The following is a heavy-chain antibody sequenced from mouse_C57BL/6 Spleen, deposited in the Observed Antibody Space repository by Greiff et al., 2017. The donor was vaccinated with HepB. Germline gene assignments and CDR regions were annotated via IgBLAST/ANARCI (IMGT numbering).Heavy chain of an antibody. CDR2: ISSGSSTI. V-gene: IGHV5-17*01. CDR1: GFTFSDYG. J-gene: IGHJ3*01. CDR3: ARPLYDYAWFAY. D-gene: IGHD2-4*01. Sequence: EVHLVESGGGLVKPGGSLKLSCAASGFTFSDYGMHWVRQAPEKGLEWVAYISSGSSTIYYADTVKGRFTISRDNAKNTLFLQMTSLRSEDTAMYYCARPLYDYAWFAYWGQGTLVTVSA.